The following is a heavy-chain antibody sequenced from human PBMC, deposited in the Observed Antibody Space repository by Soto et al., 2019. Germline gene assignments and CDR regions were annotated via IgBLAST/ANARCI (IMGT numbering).Heavy chain of an antibody. CDR3: ARCGRVPSAPVNY. J-gene: IGHJ4*02. CDR2: IYNSGST. D-gene: IGHD2-2*01. V-gene: IGHV4-61*01. Sequence: LSLTCTVSGVSVSMGSYYWSWIRQPPEKGLEWIGYIYNSGSTSYNPSLTSRATISVDMSKNQFSLKLSSVTAADTAVYYCARCGRVPSAPVNYWGQGTPVTVSS. CDR1: GVSVSMGSYY.